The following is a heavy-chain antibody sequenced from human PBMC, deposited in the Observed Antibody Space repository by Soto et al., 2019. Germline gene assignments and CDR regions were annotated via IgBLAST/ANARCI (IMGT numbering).Heavy chain of an antibody. V-gene: IGHV4-59*01. CDR3: ARGFTYYYDSSGFDY. CDR2: IYYSGST. J-gene: IGHJ4*02. CDR1: GGSISSYY. D-gene: IGHD3-22*01. Sequence: PSETLSLTCTVSGGSISSYYWSWIRQPPGKGLEWIGYIYYSGSTNYNPSLKSRVTISVDTSKNQFSLKLSSVTAADTAVYYCARGFTYYYDSSGFDYWGQGTLVTVSS.